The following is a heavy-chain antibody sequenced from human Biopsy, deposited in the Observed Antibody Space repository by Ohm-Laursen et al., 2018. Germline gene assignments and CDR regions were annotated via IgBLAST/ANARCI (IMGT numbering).Heavy chain of an antibody. CDR1: GFTFDAYF. CDR2: IKEDGSEK. Sequence: SLRLSCAASGFTFDAYFMRWVRQAPGKGLEWVANIKEDGSEKFYVDSVKGRFTISRDNAQKSLYLQMNSLRVEDTAVHYCARGRSMDVWGQGTTVTVSS. V-gene: IGHV3-7*01. J-gene: IGHJ6*02. CDR3: ARGRSMDV.